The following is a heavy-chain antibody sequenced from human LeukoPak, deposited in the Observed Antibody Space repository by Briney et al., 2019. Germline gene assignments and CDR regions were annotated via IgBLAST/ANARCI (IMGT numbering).Heavy chain of an antibody. V-gene: IGHV3-30-3*01. Sequence: GRSLRLSCAASGFTFSSYAMHWVRQAPGKVLEGVAVISYDGSNKYYADSVKGRFTISRDNSKNTLYLQMNSLRAEDTAVYYCARGSHNYVRRAFSSYQGLGAFDIWGQGTMVTVSS. CDR1: GFTFSSYA. CDR3: ARGSHNYVRRAFSSYQGLGAFDI. J-gene: IGHJ3*02. CDR2: ISYDGSNK. D-gene: IGHD2-2*01.